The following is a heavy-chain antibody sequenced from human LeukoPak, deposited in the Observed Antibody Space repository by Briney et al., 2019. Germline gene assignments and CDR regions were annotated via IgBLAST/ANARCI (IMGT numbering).Heavy chain of an antibody. J-gene: IGHJ3*02. CDR3: ARKSLVVGTNAFDI. CDR1: GFTFSDYA. D-gene: IGHD2-15*01. Sequence: GGSLRLSCRGSGFTFSDYAIAWVRQAPGKGLEWVSSIASNNDYRYSADSLRGRFTISRDNAKNSLFLQMNSLRPDDTAIYYCARKSLVVGTNAFDIWGQGTMVTVSS. CDR2: IASNNDYR. V-gene: IGHV3-21*01.